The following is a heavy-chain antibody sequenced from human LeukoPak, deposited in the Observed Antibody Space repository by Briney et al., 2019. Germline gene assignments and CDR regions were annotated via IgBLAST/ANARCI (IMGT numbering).Heavy chain of an antibody. V-gene: IGHV3-23*01. CDR3: AKDPGYQVVYCFDY. Sequence: GGSLRLSCAASGFTFSSYSMSWFRQAPGKGLEGVSGISGSGGSTDYADSVKGRFTISRDNSKNTLYLQMNSLRVEDTAVYYCAKDPGYQVVYCFDYWGQGTLVTVSS. D-gene: IGHD2-2*01. CDR2: ISGSGGST. J-gene: IGHJ4*02. CDR1: GFTFSSYS.